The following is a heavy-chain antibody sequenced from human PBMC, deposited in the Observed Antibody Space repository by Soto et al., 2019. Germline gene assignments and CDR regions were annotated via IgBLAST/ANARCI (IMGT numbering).Heavy chain of an antibody. J-gene: IGHJ4*02. Sequence: GGSLRLSCKGSGYSFTSYWIGWVRQMPGKGLEWMGIIYPGDSDTRYSPSFQGQVTISADKSISTAYLQWSSLKASDTAMYYCARSRRYSSSSYFDYWGQGTLVTVSS. D-gene: IGHD6-6*01. CDR2: IYPGDSDT. CDR3: ARSRRYSSSSYFDY. V-gene: IGHV5-51*01. CDR1: GYSFTSYW.